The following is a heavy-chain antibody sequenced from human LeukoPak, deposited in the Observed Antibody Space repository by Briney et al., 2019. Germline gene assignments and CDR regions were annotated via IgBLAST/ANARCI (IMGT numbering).Heavy chain of an antibody. D-gene: IGHD5-24*01. V-gene: IGHV1-46*01. CDR3: ARDFGEMPNY. J-gene: IGHJ4*02. CDR1: GYTFTRYY. Sequence: ASVNVSCKASGYTFTRYYMHWVRQAPGQGLEWMGIIDPSGGSTSYAQNFQGGVTMTRDATTNTVYLELSSLRSEDTAVYYCARDFGEMPNYWGQGTLVTVSS. CDR2: IDPSGGST.